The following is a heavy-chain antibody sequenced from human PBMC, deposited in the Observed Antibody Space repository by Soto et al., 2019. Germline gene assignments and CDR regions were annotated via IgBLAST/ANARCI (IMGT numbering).Heavy chain of an antibody. CDR3: ARGDIVAGFDP. Sequence: LRLSCAASGFTLSSYSMNWVRQAPGKGLEWVSGMGSTSGYIYYADSVKGRFTTSRDNVKNSLYLQMNSLRAEDTAEYYCARGDIVAGFDPWGQGTLVTVSS. CDR2: MGSTSGYI. D-gene: IGHD2-21*01. V-gene: IGHV3-21*01. CDR1: GFTLSSYS. J-gene: IGHJ5*02.